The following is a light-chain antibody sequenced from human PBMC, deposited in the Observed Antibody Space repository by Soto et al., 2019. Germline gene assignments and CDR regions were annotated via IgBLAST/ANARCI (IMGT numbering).Light chain of an antibody. Sequence: EIVLTQSPATLSVSPGESATLSCRASQSISSNLAWYQQKPGQSPRLLIYGASSRATGVPVRFSGSGSGTEFTLTISSLQSEDFAVYYCQQYNNWPPVTFGQGTKVDIK. V-gene: IGKV3-15*01. CDR2: GAS. J-gene: IGKJ1*01. CDR1: QSISSN. CDR3: QQYNNWPPVT.